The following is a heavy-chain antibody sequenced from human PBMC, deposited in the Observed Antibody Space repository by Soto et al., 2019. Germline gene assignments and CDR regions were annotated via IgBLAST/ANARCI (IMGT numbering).Heavy chain of an antibody. CDR3: SRDHKYLSGGSSYPSRGFDP. J-gene: IGHJ5*02. D-gene: IGHD2-15*01. CDR2: IYYSGST. V-gene: IGHV4-61*01. CDR1: GGSVSSGSYY. Sequence: QVQLQESGPGLVKPSETLSLTCTVSGGSVSSGSYYWSWIRQPPGKGLEWIGYIYYSGSTNYNPSLTSRVTISLDRSKNQFSLNLSSATAAETAVYYCSRDHKYLSGGSSYPSRGFDPWRQGTLVTVSS.